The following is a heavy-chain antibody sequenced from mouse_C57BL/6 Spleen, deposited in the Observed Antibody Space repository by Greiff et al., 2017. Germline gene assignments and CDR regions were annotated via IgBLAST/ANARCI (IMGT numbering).Heavy chain of an antibody. Sequence: EVQLVESGGGLVQPGGSLSLSCAASGFTFTDYYMSWVRQPPGKALEWLGFIRNKANGYTTEYSASVKGRFTISRDNSQSILYLQMNALRAEDSATYYCARYLVAPFAYWGQGTLVTVSA. CDR3: ARYLVAPFAY. CDR1: GFTFTDYY. J-gene: IGHJ3*01. V-gene: IGHV7-3*01. D-gene: IGHD1-1*02. CDR2: IRNKANGYTT.